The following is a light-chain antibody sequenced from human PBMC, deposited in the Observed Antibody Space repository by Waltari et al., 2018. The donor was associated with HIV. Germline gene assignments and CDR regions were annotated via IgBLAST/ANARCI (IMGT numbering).Light chain of an antibody. V-gene: IGKV4-1*01. J-gene: IGKJ4*01. CDR3: QQYYRTPHT. Sequence: DIVMTQSPDSLVVSPGERATINCRSSQSVFYSSNNKNYLAWYQQKPGQPPKLLIYWASTRESGVPDRFSGSGSGTNFTLTISGLQPEDVALYYCQQYYRTPHTFGGGTKVEIK. CDR2: WAS. CDR1: QSVFYSSNNKNY.